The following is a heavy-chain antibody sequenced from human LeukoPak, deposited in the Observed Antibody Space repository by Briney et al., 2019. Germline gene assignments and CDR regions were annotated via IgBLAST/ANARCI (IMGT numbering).Heavy chain of an antibody. V-gene: IGHV1-18*01. CDR2: ICALNGKT. Sequence: AAETVSHKASGYSFTSYGISWVRQAPPQGGEWVGWICALNGKTKLAHKLQGRVTMTTDPSTSTAYMELRSLRPDDTAVYYCTNTIDEAFDIWGQGTMVTVSS. CDR1: GYSFTSYG. J-gene: IGHJ3*02. CDR3: TNTIDEAFDI. D-gene: IGHD5-24*01.